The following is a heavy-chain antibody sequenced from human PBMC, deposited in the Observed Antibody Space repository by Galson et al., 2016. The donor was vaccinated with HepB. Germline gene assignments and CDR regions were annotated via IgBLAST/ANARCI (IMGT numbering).Heavy chain of an antibody. CDR2: VFYDDSRK. J-gene: IGHJ4*02. CDR3: AKGRTGTTGPVEY. D-gene: IGHD1-1*01. CDR1: GFTFSSYA. V-gene: IGHV3-23*03. Sequence: SLRLSCAASGFTFSSYAMSWVRQAPGKGLEWVAVVFYDDSRKYYADFVKGRFSISRDNSKNTLYLQMNSLRDEDTAVYYCAKGRTGTTGPVEYWGQGTLVTVSS.